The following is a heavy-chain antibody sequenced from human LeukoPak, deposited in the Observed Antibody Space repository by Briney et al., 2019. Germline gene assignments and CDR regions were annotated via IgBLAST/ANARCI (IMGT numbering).Heavy chain of an antibody. J-gene: IGHJ4*02. CDR2: ISNTGDST. Sequence: GGSLRLSCPASGFSFTTYAMSWVRQAPGKGLEWVSSISNTGDSTYHADSVKGRFTISRDNSKTTLFLQMNSLRAEDTAVYYCAKDNDPRAYSAYDSYDYWGQGTLVTVSS. V-gene: IGHV3-23*01. D-gene: IGHD5-12*01. CDR3: AKDNDPRAYSAYDSYDY. CDR1: GFSFTTYA.